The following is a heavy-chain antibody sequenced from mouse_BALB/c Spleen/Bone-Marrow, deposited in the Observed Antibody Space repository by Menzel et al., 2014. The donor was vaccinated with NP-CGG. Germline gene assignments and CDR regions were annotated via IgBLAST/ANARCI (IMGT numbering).Heavy chain of an antibody. D-gene: IGHD1-1*01. CDR1: GYTFTSFW. CDR2: VYPGNNDT. V-gene: IGHV1-5*01. Sequence: VQLQQSGTVLARPGASVKMSCKASGYTFTSFWMHWVKQRPGQGQEWIGAVYPGNNDTNYNQNFKGKAKLTAVTSTSTAYMEFSSLTNEDSAVYYCTRYFYGGRDWYFDVWGAGTTVTVSS. J-gene: IGHJ1*01. CDR3: TRYFYGGRDWYFDV.